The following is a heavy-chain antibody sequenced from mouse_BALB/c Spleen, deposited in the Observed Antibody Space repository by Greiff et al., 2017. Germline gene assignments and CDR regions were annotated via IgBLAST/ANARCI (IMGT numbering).Heavy chain of an antibody. D-gene: IGHD3-3*01. Sequence: EVKLMESGPGLVKPSQSLSLTCSVTGYSITSGYYWNWIRQFPGNKLEWMGYISYDGSNNYNPSLKNRISITRDTSKNQFFLKLNSVTTEDTATYYCARGLDLDDWGQGTTLTVSS. CDR3: ARGLDLDD. CDR2: ISYDGSN. V-gene: IGHV3-6*02. CDR1: GYSITSGYY. J-gene: IGHJ2*01.